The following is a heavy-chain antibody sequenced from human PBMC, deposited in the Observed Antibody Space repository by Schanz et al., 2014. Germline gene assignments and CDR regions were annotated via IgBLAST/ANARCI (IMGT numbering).Heavy chain of an antibody. CDR2: INGYNAHT. D-gene: IGHD1-26*01. V-gene: IGHV1-18*01. CDR3: ARDRDQWDGNFCDF. J-gene: IGHJ4*02. Sequence: QVQLVQSGAEVKKPGASVKVSCKASGYTFTSSGFSWVRQAPGQGLEWMGWINGYNAHTNYAQKFQGRVTMTTDTSSFSVYMELWGLVSSSSPFSYCARDRDQWDGNFCDFWGQGTLVTVSS. CDR1: GYTFTSSG.